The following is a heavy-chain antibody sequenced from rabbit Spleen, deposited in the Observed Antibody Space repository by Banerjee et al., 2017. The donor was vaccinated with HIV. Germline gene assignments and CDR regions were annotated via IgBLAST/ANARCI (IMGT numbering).Heavy chain of an antibody. CDR1: GIDFSSGYY. CDR3: ARFYADTGYASTL. Sequence: QEQLEESGGDLVKPGASLTLTCTASGIDFSSGYYMCWVRQAPGKGLEWIACIHGGSKNNIYYASWAKGRFTISKTSSTTVTLQMTSLTVADTATYFCARFYADTGYASTLWGPGTLVTVS. J-gene: IGHJ4*01. D-gene: IGHD8-1*01. CDR2: IHGGSKNNI. V-gene: IGHV1S45*01.